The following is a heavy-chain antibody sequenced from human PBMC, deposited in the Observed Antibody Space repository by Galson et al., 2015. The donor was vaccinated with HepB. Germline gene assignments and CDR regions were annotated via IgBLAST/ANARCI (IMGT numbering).Heavy chain of an antibody. CDR2: IEPDGSEE. CDR3: ARGGGTYGV. CDR1: GFTFSSHW. J-gene: IGHJ4*02. V-gene: IGHV3-7*03. Sequence: SLRLSCAASGFTFSSHWMTWVRQAPGKGLEWVASIEPDGSEEYYVDSVKGRVSISRDNAKNSLYLHMNSLRVEDTAVYYCARGGGTYGVWGQGTLVTVSS. D-gene: IGHD1-26*01.